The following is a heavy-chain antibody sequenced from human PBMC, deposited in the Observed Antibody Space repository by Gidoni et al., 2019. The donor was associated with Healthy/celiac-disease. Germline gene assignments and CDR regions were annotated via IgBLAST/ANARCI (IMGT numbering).Heavy chain of an antibody. CDR1: GYTFTIYA. CDR2: INAGNGNT. D-gene: IGHD3-22*01. J-gene: IGHJ4*02. Sequence: QVQLVQSGAEVKKPGASVKVSCKASGYTFTIYAMHWVRQAPGQRLEWMGWINAGNGNTKYSQKFQGRVTITRDTSASTAYMELSSLRSEDTAVYYCARDRFDSSGYYPYFDYWGQGTLVTVSS. V-gene: IGHV1-3*01. CDR3: ARDRFDSSGYYPYFDY.